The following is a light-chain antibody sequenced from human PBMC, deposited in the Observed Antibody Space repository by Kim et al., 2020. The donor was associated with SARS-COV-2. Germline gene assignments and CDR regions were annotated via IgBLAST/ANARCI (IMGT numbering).Light chain of an antibody. J-gene: IGKJ5*01. CDR3: QQYNDRPPIT. CDR2: GAS. CDR1: QSIRAN. Sequence: IVMTQSPATLSGSPGERVTLSCRASQSIRANLAWYQQKPGQAPRLLIYGASTRATGIPARFSGSGSGTEFTLTISGLQSEDFAVYYCQQYNDRPPITFGQGTRLEIK. V-gene: IGKV3-15*01.